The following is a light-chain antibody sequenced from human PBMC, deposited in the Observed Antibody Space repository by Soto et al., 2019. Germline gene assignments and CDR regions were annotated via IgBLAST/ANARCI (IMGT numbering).Light chain of an antibody. CDR3: QQYGRSSWT. Sequence: EILLTQSPDTMTLSPGERATLSCRAAQSVGTRLAWYQHKTGQAPRLLIYGASNRATGIPDRFSGSGSGTDFTLTISRLEPEDFAVYYCQQYGRSSWTFGQGTKVDIK. CDR1: QSVGTR. CDR2: GAS. J-gene: IGKJ1*01. V-gene: IGKV3-20*01.